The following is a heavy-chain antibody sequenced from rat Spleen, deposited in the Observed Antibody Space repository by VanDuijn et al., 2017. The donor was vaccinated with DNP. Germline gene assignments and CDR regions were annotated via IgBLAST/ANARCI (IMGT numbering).Heavy chain of an antibody. CDR3: TRDVYDGSYRWAMDA. D-gene: IGHD1-12*02. Sequence: QVQLKESGPGLVQPSQTLSLTCTVSGFSLTSYGVSWVRQPPGKGLEWIAAISSGGSTYYNSALKSRLSISRDTSKSQVFIKMNSLQTEDTAIYFCTRDVYDGSYRWAMDAWGQGTSVTVSS. J-gene: IGHJ4*01. CDR1: GFSLTSYG. CDR2: ISSGGST. V-gene: IGHV2S12*01.